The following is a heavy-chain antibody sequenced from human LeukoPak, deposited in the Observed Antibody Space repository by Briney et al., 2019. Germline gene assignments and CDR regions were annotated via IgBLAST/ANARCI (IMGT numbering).Heavy chain of an antibody. J-gene: IGHJ4*02. CDR2: ISWNSGSI. D-gene: IGHD6-19*01. V-gene: IGHV3-9*01. Sequence: PGGSLRLSCAASGFTFDDYAMHWVRQAPGKGLEWVSGISWNSGSICYADSVKGRFTISRDNSKNSLYLQMNSLRAEDTALYYCAKDFGYSSGWYYFDYWGQGTLVTVSS. CDR3: AKDFGYSSGWYYFDY. CDR1: GFTFDDYA.